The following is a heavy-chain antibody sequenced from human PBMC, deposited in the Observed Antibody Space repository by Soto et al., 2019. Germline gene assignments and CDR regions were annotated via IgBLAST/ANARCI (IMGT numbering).Heavy chain of an antibody. J-gene: IGHJ4*02. Sequence: SVKVSCKASGGTFSSYTISWVRQAPGQGLEWMGRIIPILGIANYAQKFQGRVTITADKSTSTAYMELSSLRSEDTAVYYCASDLGYWSGGSCYPKSYYFDDWRQGTLGTVSS. CDR3: ASDLGYWSGGSCYPKSYYFDD. V-gene: IGHV1-69*02. CDR2: IIPILGIA. CDR1: GGTFSSYT. D-gene: IGHD2-15*01.